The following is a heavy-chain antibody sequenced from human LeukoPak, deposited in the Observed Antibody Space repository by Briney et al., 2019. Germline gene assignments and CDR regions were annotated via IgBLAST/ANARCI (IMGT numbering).Heavy chain of an antibody. D-gene: IGHD6-6*01. J-gene: IGHJ6*03. Sequence: SETLSLTGTVSGGSLRGHSWSWIRQPPGQGLEYIGDFYIGRTTNYNRSLKSRVTISLDTSKRQLSLTVNSVTAADTAVYFCARDKGQSGSSGIYESYMDVWGPGTTVIVSS. V-gene: IGHV4-59*11. CDR2: FYIGRTT. CDR1: GGSLRGHS. CDR3: ARDKGQSGSSGIYESYMDV.